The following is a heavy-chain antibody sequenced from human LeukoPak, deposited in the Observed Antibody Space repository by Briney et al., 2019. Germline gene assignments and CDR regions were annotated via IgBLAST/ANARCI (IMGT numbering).Heavy chain of an antibody. J-gene: IGHJ4*02. V-gene: IGHV4-61*02. CDR2: IYTSGST. CDR3: ARVQPVDYGDYVFDY. D-gene: IGHD4-17*01. Sequence: SETLSLTCIASGDSISSGSYYWSWIRQPAGKGLEWIGRIYTSGSTNYNPSLKSRVTISVDTSKNQFSLKLSSVTAADTAVYYCARVQPVDYGDYVFDYWGQGTLVTVSS. CDR1: GDSISSGSYY.